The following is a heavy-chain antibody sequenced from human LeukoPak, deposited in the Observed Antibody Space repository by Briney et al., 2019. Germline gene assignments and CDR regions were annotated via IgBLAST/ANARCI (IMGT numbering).Heavy chain of an antibody. CDR2: INSDERST. Sequence: PGGCRRLSCAGAAITLSSYWTRWVSQAPGGGLVWGSRINSDERSTSYAASVKGPFTISRDNAKNTLYLQMNSLRAEDTAVYYCARSAYPGNSVIEDWGRGTLVTVSS. CDR1: AITLSSYW. J-gene: IGHJ4*02. D-gene: IGHD4-23*01. V-gene: IGHV3-74*01. CDR3: ARSAYPGNSVIED.